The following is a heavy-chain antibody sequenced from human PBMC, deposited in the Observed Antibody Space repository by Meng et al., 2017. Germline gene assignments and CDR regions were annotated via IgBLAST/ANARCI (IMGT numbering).Heavy chain of an antibody. D-gene: IGHD5-12*01. CDR3: ARFGGIVATISAFDY. CDR1: GYTFTGYY. J-gene: IGHJ4*02. V-gene: IGHV1-2*06. Sequence: QVELVHCGAEVKKPGASVKGSCKASGYTFTGYYMHWVRQAPGQGLEWMGRINPNSGGTNYAQKFQGRVTMTRDTSISTAYMELSRLRSDDTAVYYCARFGGIVATISAFDYWGQGTLVTVSS. CDR2: INPNSGGT.